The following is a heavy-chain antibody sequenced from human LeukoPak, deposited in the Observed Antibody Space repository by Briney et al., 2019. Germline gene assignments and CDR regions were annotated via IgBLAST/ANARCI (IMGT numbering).Heavy chain of an antibody. J-gene: IGHJ3*02. CDR1: GFTFDDYA. CDR2: ISWNSGSI. Sequence: TGGSLRLSCAAYGFTFDDYAMHWVRQAPGKGLEWVSGISWNSGSIGYADSVKGRFTISRDNAKNSLYLQMNSLRAEDTALYYCAKDSRSHDAFDIWGQGTMVTVSS. V-gene: IGHV3-9*01. CDR3: AKDSRSHDAFDI.